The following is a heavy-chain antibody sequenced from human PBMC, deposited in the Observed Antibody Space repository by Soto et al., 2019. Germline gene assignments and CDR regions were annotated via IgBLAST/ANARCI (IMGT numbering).Heavy chain of an antibody. V-gene: IGHV3-7*01. CDR2: IKQDGSEK. CDR3: ARGKDGRRAGTYYFDMDV. D-gene: IGHD1-1*01. Sequence: EAQLVESGGGLVQPGGSLRLSCAASGFSIRDYWMTWVRQAPGKGLDWVANIKQDGSEKFYVESLKGRFTISRDNAKNSVYLLMNSLRADDTAVYYCARGKDGRRAGTYYFDMDVWGKGTTVTLSS. J-gene: IGHJ6*03. CDR1: GFSIRDYW.